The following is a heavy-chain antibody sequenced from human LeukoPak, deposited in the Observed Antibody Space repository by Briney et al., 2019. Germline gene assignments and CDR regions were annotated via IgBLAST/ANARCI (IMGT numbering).Heavy chain of an antibody. CDR2: IYGGGST. Sequence: GGSLRLSCAASGFTVSSNYMSWVRQAPGKGLEWVSVIYGGGSTYYAGSVKGRFTLSRDNSKNTLYLQMNSLRAEDTAVYYCARVVVYYDFWSAYFHDWGQGTLVTVSS. D-gene: IGHD3-3*01. CDR1: GFTVSSNY. J-gene: IGHJ4*02. CDR3: ARVVVYYDFWSAYFHD. V-gene: IGHV3-66*01.